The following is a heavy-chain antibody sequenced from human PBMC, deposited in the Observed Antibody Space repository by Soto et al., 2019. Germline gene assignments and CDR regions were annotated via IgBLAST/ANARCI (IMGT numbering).Heavy chain of an antibody. D-gene: IGHD5-12*01. J-gene: IGHJ4*02. CDR1: GVSINSRGYY. Sequence: PSETLSLTCTVSGVSINSRGYYWGWILQPPGKGLEWIESMFYSGTTYYNPSLKSRITIAVDSSRNQFSLSLSSVTAADTAFYYCARKEDGYNRLFDYWGQGILVTVSS. CDR2: MFYSGTT. V-gene: IGHV4-39*01. CDR3: ARKEDGYNRLFDY.